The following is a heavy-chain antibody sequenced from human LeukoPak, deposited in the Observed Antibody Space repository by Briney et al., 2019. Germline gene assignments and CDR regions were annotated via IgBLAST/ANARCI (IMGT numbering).Heavy chain of an antibody. CDR3: ARDSSITMIVVPDY. CDR2: IWYDGSNK. D-gene: IGHD3-22*01. V-gene: IGHV3-33*01. J-gene: IGHJ4*02. Sequence: GGSLRLSCAASGFTFSSYGMHWVRQAPGKGLEWVAVIWYDGSNKYYADSVKGRFTISRGNSKNTLYLQMNSLRAEDTAVYYCARDSSITMIVVPDYWGQGTLVTVSS. CDR1: GFTFSSYG.